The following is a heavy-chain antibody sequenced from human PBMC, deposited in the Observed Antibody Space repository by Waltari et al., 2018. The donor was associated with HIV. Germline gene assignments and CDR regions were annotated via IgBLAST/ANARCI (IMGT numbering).Heavy chain of an antibody. CDR1: GFTFTNYA. CDR3: AKDDSTGSSGYYPFHY. J-gene: IGHJ4*02. Sequence: EVQLVESGGGLVQPGGSLRLSCAASGFTFTNYAMNWVRPAPGKVLEWVSQSSGRSGSTYYADSVKGRFTISRDNSKNTLYLQMNSLRAEDTAVYYCAKDDSTGSSGYYPFHYWGQGTLITVSS. D-gene: IGHD3-22*01. CDR2: SSGRSGST. V-gene: IGHV3-23*04.